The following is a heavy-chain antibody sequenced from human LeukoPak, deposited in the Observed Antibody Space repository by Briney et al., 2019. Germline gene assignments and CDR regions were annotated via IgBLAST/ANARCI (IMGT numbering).Heavy chain of an antibody. CDR2: IYYSGST. V-gene: IGHV4-39*01. J-gene: IGHJ5*02. Sequence: SETLSLTCTVSGGSISSSSYYWGWIRQPPGKGLEWIGSIYYSGSTYYNPSLKSRVTISVDTSKNQFSLKLSSVTAADTAVYYCARHPTYYSMVRFEPWGQGTLVTVSS. D-gene: IGHD3-10*01. CDR3: ARHPTYYSMVRFEP. CDR1: GGSISSSSYY.